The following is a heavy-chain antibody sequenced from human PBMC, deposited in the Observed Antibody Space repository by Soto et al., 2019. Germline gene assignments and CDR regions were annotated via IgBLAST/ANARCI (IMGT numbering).Heavy chain of an antibody. V-gene: IGHV3-48*03. CDR1: GFTFSSYE. J-gene: IGHJ4*02. D-gene: IGHD5-18*01. CDR3: AGEGSIQLWLTTPQNSSFDY. Sequence: EVQLVESGGGLVQPGGSLRLSCAASGFTFSSYEMNWVRQAPGKGLEWVSYISSSGSTIYYADSVKGRFTISRDNAKNSLYLQMNSLRAEDTAVYYCAGEGSIQLWLTTPQNSSFDYWGQGTLVTVSS. CDR2: ISSSGSTI.